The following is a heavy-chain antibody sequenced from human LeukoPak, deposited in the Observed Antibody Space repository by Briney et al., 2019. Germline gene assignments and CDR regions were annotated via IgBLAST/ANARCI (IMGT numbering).Heavy chain of an antibody. CDR1: GFTFSSYS. V-gene: IGHV3-21*01. CDR3: ARARKVVVVAGWGAPDY. Sequence: PGGSLRLSRAASGFTFSSYSMNWVRQAPGKGLEWVSSISSSSSYIYYADSVKGRFTISRDNAKNSLYLQMNSLRAEDTAVYYCARARKVVVVAGWGAPDYWGQGTQVTVSS. CDR2: ISSSSSYI. J-gene: IGHJ4*02. D-gene: IGHD2-15*01.